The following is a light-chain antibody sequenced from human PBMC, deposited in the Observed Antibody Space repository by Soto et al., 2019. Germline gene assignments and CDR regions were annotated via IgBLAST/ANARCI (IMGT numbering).Light chain of an antibody. CDR2: EVT. CDR1: SSDIGAYDY. J-gene: IGLJ1*01. CDR3: FSFTTAHTQI. V-gene: IGLV2-14*01. Sequence: QSALTQPASVSGSPGQSITISCTGTSSDIGAYDYVSWFQQHPDKAPKLMISEVTNRPSGVSDRFSGSKSGNAASLTISGLQAEDEPYYFCFSFTTAHTQIFGTGTKGTVL.